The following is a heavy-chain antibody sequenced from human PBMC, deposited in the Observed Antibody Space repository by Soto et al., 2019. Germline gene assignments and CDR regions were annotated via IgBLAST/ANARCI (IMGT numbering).Heavy chain of an antibody. CDR1: GVFISSSSYY. D-gene: IGHD2-2*03. CDR2: IYYSGST. J-gene: IGHJ6*02. CDR3: ARLNGYCVGTSCDGCDGMDV. V-gene: IGHV4-39*01. Sequence: PSETLSLTCTVSGVFISSSSYYWGWIRQPPGKGLEWIGSIYYSGSTYYNPSLKSRVTISVDTSKNQFSLKLSSVTAADTAVYYCARLNGYCVGTSCDGCDGMDVWGQGTTVTVSS.